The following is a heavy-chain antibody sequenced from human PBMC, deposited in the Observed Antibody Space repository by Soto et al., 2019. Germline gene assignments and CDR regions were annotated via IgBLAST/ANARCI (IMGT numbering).Heavy chain of an antibody. CDR3: ARQGVTMVGHLSYFDY. D-gene: IGHD3-10*01. V-gene: IGHV4-30-2*01. CDR2: IYYSGST. Sequence: TLAPTCPVSGGSITSGCYSWSWIRQPPGKGLEWIGYIYYSGSTYYNPSLKSRVTISVDRSKNQFSLKLSSVTAADTAVYYCARQGVTMVGHLSYFDYWGQGTLVTVSS. J-gene: IGHJ4*02. CDR1: GGSITSGCYS.